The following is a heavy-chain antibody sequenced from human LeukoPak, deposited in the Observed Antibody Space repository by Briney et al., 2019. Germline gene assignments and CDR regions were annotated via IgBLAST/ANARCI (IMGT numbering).Heavy chain of an antibody. CDR2: IYYSGST. CDR1: GGSISSYY. Sequence: SETLSLTCTVSGGSISSYYWSWIRQPPGKGLEWIANIYYSGSTNYNPSLKSRVTISVDTSKNQFSLKLNSVTAADTAVYYCARDIVVVPAAMGGDAFDIWGQGTMVTVSS. D-gene: IGHD2-2*01. J-gene: IGHJ3*02. V-gene: IGHV4-59*01. CDR3: ARDIVVVPAAMGGDAFDI.